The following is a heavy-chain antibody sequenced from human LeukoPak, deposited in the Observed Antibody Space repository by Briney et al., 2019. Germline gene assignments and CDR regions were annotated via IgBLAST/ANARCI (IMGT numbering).Heavy chain of an antibody. CDR3: AKVEAMVVAATMDY. CDR1: GFRFGGFW. V-gene: IGHV3-30*02. Sequence: GGSLRLSCEASGFRFGGFWMTWVRQAPGKGPEWVAFIRYDGSNKYYADSVKGRFTISRDNSKNTLYLQMNSLRAEDTAVYYCAKVEAMVVAATMDYWGQGTLVTVSS. CDR2: IRYDGSNK. J-gene: IGHJ4*02. D-gene: IGHD2-15*01.